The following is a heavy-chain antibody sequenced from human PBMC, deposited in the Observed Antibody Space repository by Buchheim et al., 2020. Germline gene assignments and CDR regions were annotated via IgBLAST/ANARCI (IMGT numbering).Heavy chain of an antibody. CDR3: TGGVFSSGNY. D-gene: IGHD3-16*01. Sequence: EVQLVESGGGLVQPGGSLKLSCAASGFTFSTYWMHWARPVPGKGLVWVSRINPDGSGTTYADSVKGRFTISRANVKHTLYLKMNSRGAEDKGVYYCTGGVFSSGNYWGQGTL. J-gene: IGHJ4*02. CDR2: INPDGSGT. V-gene: IGHV3-74*01. CDR1: GFTFSTYW.